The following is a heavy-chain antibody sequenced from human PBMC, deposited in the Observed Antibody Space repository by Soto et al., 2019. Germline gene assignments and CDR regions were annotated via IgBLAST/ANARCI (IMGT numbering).Heavy chain of an antibody. J-gene: IGHJ6*02. CDR1: EFTFSEYA. Sequence: EVKVLESGGDLVQPGGSLRLSCVASEFTFSEYAMTWVRQAPGKGLDWVSSVSANGDITYYADSVKGRFTISRDNSNNTLLLQMNSLRAEDTALYYCARGDRGGSGSPASYYFSGLDVWGQGTTVIVSS. CDR2: VSANGDIT. D-gene: IGHD3-10*01. CDR3: ARGDRGGSGSPASYYFSGLDV. V-gene: IGHV3-23*01.